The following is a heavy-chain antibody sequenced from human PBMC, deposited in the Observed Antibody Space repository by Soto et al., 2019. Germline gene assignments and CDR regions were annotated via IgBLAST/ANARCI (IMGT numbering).Heavy chain of an antibody. CDR1: GFTFSSYG. J-gene: IGHJ6*04. D-gene: IGHD2-15*01. CDR2: IWYDGSNK. CDR3: AREYCSGERWTGLYSVDV. Sequence: PGGSLRLSCAASGFTFSSYGMHWVRQAPGKGLEWVAVIWYDGSNKYYADSVKGRFTISRENSRNTLYLQMNSLTAGDTAVYFCAREYCSGERWTGLYSVDVWGKGTTVTVSS. V-gene: IGHV3-33*01.